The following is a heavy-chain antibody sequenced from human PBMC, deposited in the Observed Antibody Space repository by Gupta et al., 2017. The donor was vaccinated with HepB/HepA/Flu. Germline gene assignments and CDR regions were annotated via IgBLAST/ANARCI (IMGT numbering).Heavy chain of an antibody. CDR2: IRTKANDSAT. D-gene: IGHD5-24*01. Sequence: EVHLVESGRGLFQPGGSLKLSCAGSGSTLRGSDKHWVRQASGKGLKWVGRIRTKANDSATAYVASVQGRFTISRDDSKNTAYLQMNSWKTEDTAMDYCTRHLETSEVWGQGILVTVSS. J-gene: IGHJ4*02. CDR1: GSTLRGSD. CDR3: TRHLETSEV. V-gene: IGHV3-73*01.